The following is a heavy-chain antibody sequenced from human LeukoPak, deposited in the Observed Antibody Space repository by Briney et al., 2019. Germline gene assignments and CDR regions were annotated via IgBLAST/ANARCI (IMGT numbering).Heavy chain of an antibody. Sequence: PSETLSLTCTVSGGSFTTHYWSWIRQPPGKGLEWIGYISYIGSTNYNPSLKSRVTISIDTSKNEVSLMLTSVTAADTAVYYCASDSISINTIEAWGQGTMVTVSS. CDR1: GGSFTTHY. D-gene: IGHD3-10*01. J-gene: IGHJ3*01. CDR2: ISYIGST. V-gene: IGHV4-59*11. CDR3: ASDSISINTIEA.